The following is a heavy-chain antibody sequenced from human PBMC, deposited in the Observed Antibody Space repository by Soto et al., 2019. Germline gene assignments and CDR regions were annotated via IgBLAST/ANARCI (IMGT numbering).Heavy chain of an antibody. D-gene: IGHD6-19*01. CDR3: ARDGVAAGLYLDN. Sequence: PGGSLRLSCAASGFVFRSYWMSWVRQVPGKGLEWVANINQDGSEKYYVDSVRGRFIISRDNAENSLYLQMNSLRAEDTALYYCARDGVAAGLYLDNWGQGTLVTVSS. J-gene: IGHJ4*02. CDR2: INQDGSEK. V-gene: IGHV3-7*01. CDR1: GFVFRSYW.